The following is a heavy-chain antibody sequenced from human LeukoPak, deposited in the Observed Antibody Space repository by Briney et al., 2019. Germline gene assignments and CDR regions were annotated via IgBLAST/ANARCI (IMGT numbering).Heavy chain of an antibody. CDR3: ARAVEGSYSSGWYAGLDP. Sequence: PSETLSLTCTVSGGSISSSSYYWGWIRQPPGKGLEWIESIYYSGSTYYNPSLKSRVTISVDTSKNQFSLKLSSVTAADTAVYYCARAVEGSYSSGWYAGLDPWGQGTLVTVSS. V-gene: IGHV4-39*07. CDR1: GGSISSSSYY. D-gene: IGHD6-19*01. J-gene: IGHJ5*02. CDR2: IYYSGST.